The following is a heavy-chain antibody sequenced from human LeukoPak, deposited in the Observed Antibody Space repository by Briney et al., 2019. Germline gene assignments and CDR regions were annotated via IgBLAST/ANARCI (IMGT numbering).Heavy chain of an antibody. V-gene: IGHV1-24*01. J-gene: IGHJ4*02. CDR2: FDPEDGET. D-gene: IGHD2-2*01. CDR1: GYTLTGLS. CDR3: ATNLPAAGYYFDY. Sequence: ASVPVSCKVSGYTLTGLSMHWVRQAPGKGREGMGGFDPEDGETIYAQKLQGRVTMTEHTSTDTAYMELSSLRSEDRAVYYCATNLPAAGYYFDYWGQGTLVTVSS.